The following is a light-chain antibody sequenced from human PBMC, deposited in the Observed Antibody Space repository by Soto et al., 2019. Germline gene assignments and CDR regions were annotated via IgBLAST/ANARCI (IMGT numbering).Light chain of an antibody. J-gene: IGKJ1*01. Sequence: QEPHSPFAPLCDSVTTTFRASQGISNELGWYQQRPGKAPKVLIYGASNLQSGVPSRFSGSASGTDFTLTISSLQPEDFATYYCLQDYTYPWTFGQGTKVDI. V-gene: IGKV1-6*01. CDR2: GAS. CDR1: QGISNE. CDR3: LQDYTYPWT.